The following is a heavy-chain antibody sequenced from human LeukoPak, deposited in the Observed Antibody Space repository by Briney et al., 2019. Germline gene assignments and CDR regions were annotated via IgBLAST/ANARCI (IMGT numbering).Heavy chain of an antibody. V-gene: IGHV3-23*01. CDR1: GFTFSSYA. J-gene: IGHJ4*02. CDR3: ATTNDGGGYQWGDFFDF. CDR2: LRGNGDT. Sequence: GGSLTLSCAASGFTFSSYAMSWVCEAPARGLEWVSSLRGNGDTFYADPVKGRFTLSRDESRNTVYLQLSKLRVEDTAVYYCATTNDGGGYQWGDFFDFWGQGTLVTVSS. D-gene: IGHD3-22*01.